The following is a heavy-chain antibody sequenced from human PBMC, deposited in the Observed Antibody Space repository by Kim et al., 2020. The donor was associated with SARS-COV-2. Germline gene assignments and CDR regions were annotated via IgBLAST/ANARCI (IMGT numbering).Heavy chain of an antibody. CDR1: GFTFSSYA. V-gene: IGHV3-23*01. CDR2: ISGSGGST. CDR3: AKDVGGMGYLSLFDY. D-gene: IGHD3-16*01. Sequence: GGSLRLSCAASGFTFSSYAMSWVRQAPGKGLEWVSAISGSGGSTYYADSVKGRFTISRDNSKNTLYLQMNSLRAEDTAVYYCAKDVGGMGYLSLFDYWGQGALVTVSS. J-gene: IGHJ4*02.